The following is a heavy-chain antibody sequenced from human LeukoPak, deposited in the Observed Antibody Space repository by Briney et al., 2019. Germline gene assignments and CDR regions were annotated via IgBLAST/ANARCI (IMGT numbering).Heavy chain of an antibody. Sequence: GGSLRLSCAASGFTFSDYYMSWIRQAPGKGLEWVSYITNSGTTIYYGDSVKGRFTISRDNSKNTLYLQMNSLRAEDTAVYYCARRPPTDWGLDYWGQGTLVTVSS. J-gene: IGHJ4*02. D-gene: IGHD3-9*01. V-gene: IGHV3-11*01. CDR2: ITNSGTTI. CDR3: ARRPPTDWGLDY. CDR1: GFTFSDYY.